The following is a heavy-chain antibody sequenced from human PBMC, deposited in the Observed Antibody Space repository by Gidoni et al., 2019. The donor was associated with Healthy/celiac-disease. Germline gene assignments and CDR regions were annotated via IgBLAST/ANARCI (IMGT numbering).Heavy chain of an antibody. J-gene: IGHJ4*02. D-gene: IGHD3-10*01. Sequence: QVQLGQSGAAVKRPGSSAKLSCTASGDTFDRYAISWVRQAPGQGLEWMGGSIPIFGTANNAQKFQCRDTNTEDDAPSTAYTEMSSLRSEDTAVYYCARLLGFGELLSSAYYFDYWGQGTLVTVSS. CDR2: SIPIFGTA. V-gene: IGHV1-69*01. CDR1: GDTFDRYA. CDR3: ARLLGFGELLSSAYYFDY.